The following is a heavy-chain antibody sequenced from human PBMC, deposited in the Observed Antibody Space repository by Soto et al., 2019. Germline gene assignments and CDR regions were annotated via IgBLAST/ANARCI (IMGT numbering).Heavy chain of an antibody. CDR2: ISGSGVST. J-gene: IGHJ5*02. V-gene: IGHV3-23*01. D-gene: IGHD3-9*01. Sequence: GGSLRLSCAASGFTFSSYAISWVRQAPWKGLEWVSAISGSGVSTYYADSVKGRFTISRDNSKNTLYLQMNSLRAEDTAVYYCARQYYDILTGSKLFDPCCQRTLVTVCS. CDR3: ARQYYDILTGSKLFDP. CDR1: GFTFSSYA.